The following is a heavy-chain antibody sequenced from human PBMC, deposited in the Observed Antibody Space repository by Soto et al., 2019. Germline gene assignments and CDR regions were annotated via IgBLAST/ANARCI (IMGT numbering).Heavy chain of an antibody. CDR2: ISSSSSTI. J-gene: IGHJ6*02. Sequence: EVQLVESGGGLVQPGGSLRLSCAASGFTFSSYSMNWVRQAPGKGLEWVSYISSSSSTIYYTDSVKGRFTLSRDNAKNSLYLKMNSLRDEDTAVYYCARIGAGYDFWSGYYKYYYYYGMDVWGQGTTVTVSS. V-gene: IGHV3-48*02. CDR1: GFTFSSYS. CDR3: ARIGAGYDFWSGYYKYYYYYGMDV. D-gene: IGHD3-3*01.